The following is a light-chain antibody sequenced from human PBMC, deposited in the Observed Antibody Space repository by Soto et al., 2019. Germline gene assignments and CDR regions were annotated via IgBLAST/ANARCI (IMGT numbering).Light chain of an antibody. CDR1: QSVSTY. V-gene: IGKV3-11*01. CDR3: QQRSNWPFI. J-gene: IGKJ3*01. CDR2: DAS. Sequence: EIVLTQSPATLSLSPGERATLSCRASQSVSTYLAWYQQKPGQAPRLLIYDASNRATGIPARFSGSGSGTDFTLTISSLGPEDFAVYYCQQRSNWPFIFGPGTKVDI.